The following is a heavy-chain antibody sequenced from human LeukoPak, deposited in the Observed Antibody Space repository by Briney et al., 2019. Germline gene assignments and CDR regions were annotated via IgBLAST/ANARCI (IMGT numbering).Heavy chain of an antibody. J-gene: IGHJ3*02. V-gene: IGHV5-51*01. CDR1: GYSFTSYW. CDR2: IYPGDSDT. Sequence: GESLKISCKGSGYSFTSYWIGWVRQMPGKGLEWMGIIYPGDSDTRYSPSFQGQVTISADKSISTAYLQWSSLKASDTAMYYCARHSCTTTSCYYDAFDIWGQGTMVTVSS. D-gene: IGHD2-2*01. CDR3: ARHSCTTTSCYYDAFDI.